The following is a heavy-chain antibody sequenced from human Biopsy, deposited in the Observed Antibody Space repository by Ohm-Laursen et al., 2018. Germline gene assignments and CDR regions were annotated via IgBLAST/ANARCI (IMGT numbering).Heavy chain of an antibody. D-gene: IGHD5-24*01. J-gene: IGHJ6*02. CDR1: GYTFGGYY. Sequence: ASVKVSCNASGYTFGGYYIHWVRQATGQGPEWMGWMNPKSGKTGYEQKFRGRVTMTSDTSISTAYMELSSLGSEDTAAYYCARAGVGSDGTDSYYYGMDVWGPGTTVTVSS. V-gene: IGHV1-8*02. CDR3: ARAGVGSDGTDSYYYGMDV. CDR2: MNPKSGKT.